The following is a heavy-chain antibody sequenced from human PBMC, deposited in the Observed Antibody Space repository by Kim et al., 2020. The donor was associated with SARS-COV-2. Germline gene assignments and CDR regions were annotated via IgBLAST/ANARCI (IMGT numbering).Heavy chain of an antibody. D-gene: IGHD3-22*01. CDR2: IYSGGSST. Sequence: GGSLRLSCAASGFTFSSYAMSWVRQAPGKGLEWVSVIYSGGSSTYYADSVKGRFTISRDNSKNTLYLQMNSLRAEDTAVYYCASTMNYYDSSGYYPGLYFDYWGQGTLVTVSS. CDR3: ASTMNYYDSSGYYPGLYFDY. CDR1: GFTFSSYA. V-gene: IGHV3-23*03. J-gene: IGHJ4*02.